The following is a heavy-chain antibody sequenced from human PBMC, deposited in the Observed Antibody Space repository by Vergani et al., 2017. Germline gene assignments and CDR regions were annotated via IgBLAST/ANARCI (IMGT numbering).Heavy chain of an antibody. CDR2: LSTTGGA. V-gene: IGHV4-59*02. CDR3: AGDTHSWQRADR. Sequence: QAQLQESGPGLVKPSETLSLTCHVFGVSVTDYNCNWIRQAPGKGLEWIGSLSTTGGATHASHNPSLKSRVSISVDTSKSQFSLRLTSVTAADSAIYYRAGDTHSWQRADRWGQGLLVSVSS. CDR1: GVSVTDYN. D-gene: IGHD6-13*01. J-gene: IGHJ5*02.